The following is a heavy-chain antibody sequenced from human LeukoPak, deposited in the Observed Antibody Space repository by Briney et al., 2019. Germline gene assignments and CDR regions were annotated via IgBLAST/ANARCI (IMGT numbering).Heavy chain of an antibody. V-gene: IGHV3-23*01. CDR2: ISGSGGST. CDR3: AKDLSREGYYYYYGMDV. Sequence: GGSLRLSCAASGFTFSSYAMSWVRQVPGKGLEWVSAISGSGGSTYYADSVKGRFTISRDNSKNTLYLQMNSLRAEDTAVYYCAKDLSREGYYYYYGMDVWSQGTTVTVSS. CDR1: GFTFSSYA. D-gene: IGHD1-26*01. J-gene: IGHJ6*02.